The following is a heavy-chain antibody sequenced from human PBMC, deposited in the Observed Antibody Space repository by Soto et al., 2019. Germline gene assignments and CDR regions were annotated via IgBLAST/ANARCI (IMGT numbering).Heavy chain of an antibody. CDR3: ARDDTRRIAAAGTLDY. Sequence: SSQTLSLTCAVSGGSISSLNWWSWVRQPPGKGLEWIGEIYHSGSTNYNPSLKSRVTISVDKSKNQFSLKLSSVTAADTAVYYCARDDTRRIAAAGTLDYWGQGTLVTVSS. CDR1: GGSISSLNW. J-gene: IGHJ4*02. CDR2: IYHSGST. D-gene: IGHD6-13*01. V-gene: IGHV4-4*02.